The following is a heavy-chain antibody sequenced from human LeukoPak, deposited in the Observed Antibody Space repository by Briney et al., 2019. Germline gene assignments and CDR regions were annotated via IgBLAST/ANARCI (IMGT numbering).Heavy chain of an antibody. V-gene: IGHV4-39*07. CDR1: GGSISSSSYY. D-gene: IGHD2-2*01. J-gene: IGHJ4*02. CDR3: ARGEAVPAATIDY. CDR2: IYYSGST. Sequence: PSETLSLTCTVSGGSISSSSYYWGWIRQPPGKGMEWIGSIYYSGSTYYNPSLKSRVTISVDTSKNQFSLKLSSVTAADTAVYYCARGEAVPAATIDYWGQGTLVTVSS.